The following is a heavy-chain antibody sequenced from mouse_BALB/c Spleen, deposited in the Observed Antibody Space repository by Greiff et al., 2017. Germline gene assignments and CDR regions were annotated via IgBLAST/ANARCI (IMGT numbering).Heavy chain of an antibody. CDR2: ISSGGST. Sequence: EVKLMESGGGLVKPGGSLKLSCAASGFTFSSYAMSWVRQTPEKRLEWVASISSGGSTYYPDSVKGRFTISRDNARNILYLQMSSLRSEDTAMYYCAREWRGAMDYWGQGTSVTVSS. V-gene: IGHV5-6-5*01. J-gene: IGHJ4*01. CDR1: GFTFSSYA. CDR3: AREWRGAMDY.